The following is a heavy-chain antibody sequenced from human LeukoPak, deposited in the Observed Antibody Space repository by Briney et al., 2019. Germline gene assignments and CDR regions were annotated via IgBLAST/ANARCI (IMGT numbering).Heavy chain of an antibody. CDR2: IKQDGSEK. CDR1: GFTFSSYW. CDR3: ARGRRSSWGVIDY. D-gene: IGHD6-13*01. Sequence: PGGSLRLSCAASGFTFSSYWMSWVRQAPGKGLEWVANIKQDGSEKYYVDSVKGRFTISRDNAKSSLYLQMNSLRAEDTAVYYCARGRRSSWGVIDYWGQGTLVTVSS. J-gene: IGHJ4*02. V-gene: IGHV3-7*01.